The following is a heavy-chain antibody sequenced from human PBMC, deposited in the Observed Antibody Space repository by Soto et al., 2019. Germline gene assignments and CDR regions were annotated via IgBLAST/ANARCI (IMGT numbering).Heavy chain of an antibody. D-gene: IGHD3-3*02. Sequence: PSETLSLTCSAPGGAISSYYWSWVRQPAGKGLEWIGRVFSSGSTNYNASLKSRVTMSIDTSKNEVSLTLRSVTAADTGVYYCARVAFSYFGMDVWGPGTTVTVSS. CDR1: GGAISSYY. CDR2: VFSSGST. J-gene: IGHJ6*02. V-gene: IGHV4-4*07. CDR3: ARVAFSYFGMDV.